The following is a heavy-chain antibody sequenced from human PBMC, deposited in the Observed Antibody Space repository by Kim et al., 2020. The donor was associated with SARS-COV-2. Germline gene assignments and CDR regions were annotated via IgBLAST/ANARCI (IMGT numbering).Heavy chain of an antibody. CDR3: MKDRSGDYVTDFDY. Sequence: ADSVKGRFTISRDNSKSTLYLQLSTLGADDTAVYYCMKDRSGDYVTDFDYWGQGTLVTVSS. J-gene: IGHJ4*02. V-gene: IGHV3-23*01. D-gene: IGHD4-17*01.